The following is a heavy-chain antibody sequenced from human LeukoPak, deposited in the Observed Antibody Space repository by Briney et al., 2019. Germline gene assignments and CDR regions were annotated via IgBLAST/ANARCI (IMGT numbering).Heavy chain of an antibody. J-gene: IGHJ4*02. Sequence: ASVKVSCKASGYTFTSYDINWVRQATGQGLEWMGWMNPNSGNTGYAQKFQGRVTMTRNTSISTAYMELSSLRSEDTAVYYCARGSMLGCSGGSCYSYWGQGTLVTVFS. CDR2: MNPNSGNT. V-gene: IGHV1-8*01. D-gene: IGHD2-15*01. CDR1: GYTFTSYD. CDR3: ARGSMLGCSGGSCYSY.